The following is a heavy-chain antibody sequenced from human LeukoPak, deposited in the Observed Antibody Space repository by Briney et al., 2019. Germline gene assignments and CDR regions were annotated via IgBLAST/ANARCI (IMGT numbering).Heavy chain of an antibody. CDR3: ARAGGDSSGYFRY. D-gene: IGHD3-22*01. CDR1: GGSISSGGYC. V-gene: IGHV4-31*03. Sequence: SETLSLTCTVSGGSISSGGYCWSWLRQHPGKGLEWIGYIYYSGSTYYNPSLKSRVTISVDTSKNQFSLKLSSVTAADTAVYYCARAGGDSSGYFRYWGQGTLVTVSS. CDR2: IYYSGST. J-gene: IGHJ4*02.